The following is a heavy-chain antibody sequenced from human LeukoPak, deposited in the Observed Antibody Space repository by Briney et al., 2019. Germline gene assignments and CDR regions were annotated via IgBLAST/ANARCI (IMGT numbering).Heavy chain of an antibody. CDR1: GGSIISYF. CDR3: ARGGVTTIAQYDY. Sequence: SETLSLTCTVSGGSIISYFWSWIRQPPGKGPEWIGYIFDSGATNYNPSTNYNPSLKSRVTVSLDTSKNHFSLKLSSVTAADTAVYFCARGGVTTIAQYDYWGQGILVTVSS. V-gene: IGHV4-59*01. D-gene: IGHD5-12*01. CDR2: IFDSGATNYNPST. J-gene: IGHJ4*02.